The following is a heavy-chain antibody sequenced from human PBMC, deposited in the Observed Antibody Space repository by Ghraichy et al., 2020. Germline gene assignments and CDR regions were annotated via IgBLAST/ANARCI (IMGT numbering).Heavy chain of an antibody. D-gene: IGHD3-10*01. J-gene: IGHJ6*02. V-gene: IGHV4-34*01. CDR2: INHSGST. CDR3: ARGRGSGSYYAFYYYYGMDV. Sequence: SETLSLTCAVYGGSFSGYYWSWIRQPPGKGLEWIGEINHSGSTNYNPSLKSRVTISVDTSKNQFSLKLSSVTAADTAVYYCARGRGSGSYYAFYYYYGMDVWGQGTTVTVSS. CDR1: GGSFSGYY.